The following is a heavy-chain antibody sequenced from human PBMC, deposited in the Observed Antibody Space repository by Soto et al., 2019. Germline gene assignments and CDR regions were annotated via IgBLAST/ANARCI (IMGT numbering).Heavy chain of an antibody. CDR3: ARQTTYRSSWYDY. D-gene: IGHD6-13*01. V-gene: IGHV4-4*07. J-gene: IGHJ5*01. CDR2: IYTSGST. Sequence: PSETLSLTCTVSGGSISNYYWTWIRQPAGKGLEWIGRIYTSGSTNYNPSLKSRLTMSVDTSKNQFSLKLTSVTAADTALYYCARQTTYRSSWYDYWGHGTLVTVSS. CDR1: GGSISNYY.